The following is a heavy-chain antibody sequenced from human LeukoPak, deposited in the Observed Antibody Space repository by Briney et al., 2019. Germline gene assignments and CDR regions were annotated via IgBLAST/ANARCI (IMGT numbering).Heavy chain of an antibody. V-gene: IGHV4-4*07. CDR2: IYASGNT. CDR1: GASFSSYY. J-gene: IGHJ4*02. D-gene: IGHD4/OR15-4a*01. CDR3: ARDYGGNYHFDY. Sequence: SETLSLTCTVSGASFSSYYWGWVRQPAGKGLEWIGRIYASGNTNYNPSLKSRVTISRATSKNQFSLRLTSVTAADTAVYYCARDYGGNYHFDYWVQGTLVTVSS.